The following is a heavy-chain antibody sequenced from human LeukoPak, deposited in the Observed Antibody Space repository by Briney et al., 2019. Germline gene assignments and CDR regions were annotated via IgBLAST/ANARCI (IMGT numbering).Heavy chain of an antibody. CDR1: GGSISSSNW. Sequence: ASETLSLTCAVSGGSISSSNWWSWVRQPPGKGLEWIGEIYHSGSTNYNPSLKSRVTISVDKSKNQFSLKLSSVTAADTAVYYCARKPYSSGWYYGGNSYAFDIWGQGTMVTVSS. V-gene: IGHV4-4*02. J-gene: IGHJ3*02. CDR3: ARKPYSSGWYYGGNSYAFDI. CDR2: IYHSGST. D-gene: IGHD6-19*01.